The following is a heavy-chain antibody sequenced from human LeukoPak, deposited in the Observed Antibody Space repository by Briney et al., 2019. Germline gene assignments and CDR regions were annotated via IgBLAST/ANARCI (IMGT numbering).Heavy chain of an antibody. CDR2: INPSGGST. CDR1: GGTFSSYA. V-gene: IGHV1-46*01. D-gene: IGHD6-13*01. Sequence: ASVKVSCKASGGTFSSYAISWVRQAAGQGLEWMGIINPSGGSTSYAQKFQGRVTMTRDTSTSTVYMELSSLRSEDTAVYYCARDSSTTGYSTSSAFDIWGQGTMVTVCS. CDR3: ARDSSTTGYSTSSAFDI. J-gene: IGHJ3*02.